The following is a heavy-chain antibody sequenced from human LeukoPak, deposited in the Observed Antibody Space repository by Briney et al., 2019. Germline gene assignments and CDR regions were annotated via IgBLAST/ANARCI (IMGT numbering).Heavy chain of an antibody. D-gene: IGHD4-23*01. Sequence: SETLSLTCTVSGGSISSGSYYWSWIRQPAGKGLEWIGRIYTSGSTNYNPSLKSRVTISVDTSKNQFSLKLSSVTAADTAVYYCARQETVVTLDYWGQGTLVTVSS. CDR3: ARQETVVTLDY. V-gene: IGHV4-61*02. CDR1: GGSISSGSYY. CDR2: IYTSGST. J-gene: IGHJ4*02.